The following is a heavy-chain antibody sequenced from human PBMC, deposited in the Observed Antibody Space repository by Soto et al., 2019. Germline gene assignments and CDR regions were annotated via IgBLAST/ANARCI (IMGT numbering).Heavy chain of an antibody. CDR3: ARRARPDFYYMDV. D-gene: IGHD6-6*01. CDR2: ISSNGVGT. J-gene: IGHJ6*03. CDR1: GFTLSGYA. V-gene: IGHV3-64*01. Sequence: GGSLRLSRAGSGFTLSGYAMDWVRQAPGKGLEYVSGISSNGVGTYYANSVQGRFTISRDNSKNTVYLQMGSLRPEDMAVYYCARRARPDFYYMDVWGKGTTVTVSS.